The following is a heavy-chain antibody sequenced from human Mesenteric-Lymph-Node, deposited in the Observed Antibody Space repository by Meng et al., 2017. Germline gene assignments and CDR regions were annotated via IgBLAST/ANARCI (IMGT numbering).Heavy chain of an antibody. Sequence: VPRTGAGPGLANPSGTLSLTCAVAVGSCSRSNWWSWVRQPPGKGLEWIGEIYHSGSTNYNPSLKSRVTISVDKSKNQFSLNLSSVTAADTAVYYCARVGQWLPIDYWGQGTLVTVSS. CDR2: IYHSGST. CDR1: VGSCSRSNW. J-gene: IGHJ4*02. V-gene: IGHV4-4*02. D-gene: IGHD6-19*01. CDR3: ARVGQWLPIDY.